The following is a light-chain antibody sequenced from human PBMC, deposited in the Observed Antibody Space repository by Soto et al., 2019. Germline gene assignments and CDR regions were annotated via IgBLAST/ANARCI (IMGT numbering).Light chain of an antibody. CDR2: DVS. CDR3: ISYTNSATYI. Sequence: QSALTQPASVSGSPGQSITISCTGTRSDFGIYDYVSWYQQHPGKAPKLMIYDVSNRPSGVSTRFSGSKSGNTASLTISGLQAEDVAHYYCISYTNSATYIFGSGTMLTVL. V-gene: IGLV2-14*03. J-gene: IGLJ1*01. CDR1: RSDFGIYDY.